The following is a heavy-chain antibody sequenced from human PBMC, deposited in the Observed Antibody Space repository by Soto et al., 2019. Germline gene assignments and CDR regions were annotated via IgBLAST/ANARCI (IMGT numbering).Heavy chain of an antibody. CDR2: ISGSGGST. CDR3: AHLLGSSASTHYYYYGMDV. V-gene: IGHV3-23*01. CDR1: GFTFSSYA. Sequence: EVQLLESGGGLVQPGGSLRLSCAASGFTFSSYAMSWVRQAPGKGLEWVSAISGSGGSTYYADSVKGRFTISRDNSKNTLYLQMNSLRAEDTAVYYCAHLLGSSASTHYYYYGMDVWGPGTTVTVSS. J-gene: IGHJ6*02. D-gene: IGHD2-2*01.